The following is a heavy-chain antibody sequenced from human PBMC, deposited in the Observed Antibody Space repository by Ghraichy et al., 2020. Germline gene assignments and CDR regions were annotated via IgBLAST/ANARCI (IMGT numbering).Heavy chain of an antibody. CDR2: ISAYNGNT. D-gene: IGHD6-19*01. V-gene: IGHV1-18*01. Sequence: ASVKVSCKASGYTFTSYGISWVRQAPGQGLEWMGWISAYNGNTNYAQKLQGRVTMTTDTSTSTAYMELRSLRSDDTAVYYCARVLKRDSSGWYGYWGQGTLVTVSS. J-gene: IGHJ4*02. CDR1: GYTFTSYG. CDR3: ARVLKRDSSGWYGY.